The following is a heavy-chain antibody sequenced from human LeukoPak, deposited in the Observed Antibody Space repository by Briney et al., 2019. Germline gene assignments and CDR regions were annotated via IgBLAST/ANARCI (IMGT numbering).Heavy chain of an antibody. Sequence: ASVKVSCKASGYTFTSYYMHWVRQAPGQGLEWMGIINPSGGSTSYAQKFQGRVTMTRDMSTSTVYMELSSLRSEDTAAYYCARGSWVRGAAGYFDYWGQGTLVTVSS. J-gene: IGHJ4*02. V-gene: IGHV1-46*01. CDR2: INPSGGST. D-gene: IGHD3-10*01. CDR3: ARGSWVRGAAGYFDY. CDR1: GYTFTSYY.